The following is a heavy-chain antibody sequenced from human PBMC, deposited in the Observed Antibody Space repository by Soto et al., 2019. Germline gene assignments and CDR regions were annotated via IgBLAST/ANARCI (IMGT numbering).Heavy chain of an antibody. CDR3: ASHYRGEYYYYGMDA. Sequence: SVKVSCKASGGTFSSYAISWVRQAPGQGLEWMGGIIPIFGTANYAQKFQGRVTITADESTSTAYMELGSLRSEDTAVYYCASHYRGEYYYYGMDAWGQGTTVTVSS. J-gene: IGHJ6*02. V-gene: IGHV1-69*13. D-gene: IGHD4-4*01. CDR2: IIPIFGTA. CDR1: GGTFSSYA.